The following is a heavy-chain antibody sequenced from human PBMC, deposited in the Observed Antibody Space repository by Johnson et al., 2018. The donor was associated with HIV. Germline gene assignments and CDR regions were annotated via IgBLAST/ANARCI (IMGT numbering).Heavy chain of an antibody. V-gene: IGHV3-13*01. Sequence: VQLVESGGGVVQPGGSLRLSCAASGFTFSSYDMHWVRQATGKGLEWVSAIGTAGDTYYPGSVKGRFTISRENAKNSLYLQMNSLRAGDTAVYYCARVGAAGVDAFDIWGQGTMVTVSS. CDR2: IGTAGDT. CDR1: GFTFSSYD. J-gene: IGHJ3*02. D-gene: IGHD6-25*01. CDR3: ARVGAAGVDAFDI.